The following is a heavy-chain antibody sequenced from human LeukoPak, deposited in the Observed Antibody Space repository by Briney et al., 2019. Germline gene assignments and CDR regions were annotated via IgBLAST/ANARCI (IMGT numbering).Heavy chain of an antibody. J-gene: IGHJ4*02. CDR3: ASHHFQRGYSGYRDYGDYGYYFDY. D-gene: IGHD5-12*01. CDR2: IYYSGST. Sequence: PSETLSLTCTVSGGSISSYYWSWLRQPPGKGLEWIGYIYYSGSTNYNPSLKRRVTISVDTSKNQFSLKLSSVTAADTAVYYCASHHFQRGYSGYRDYGDYGYYFDYWGQGTLVTVSS. CDR1: GGSISSYY. V-gene: IGHV4-59*01.